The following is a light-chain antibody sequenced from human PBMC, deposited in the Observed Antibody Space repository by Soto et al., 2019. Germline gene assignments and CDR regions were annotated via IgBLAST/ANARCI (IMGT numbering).Light chain of an antibody. CDR3: QQYGSSPPGT. CDR1: QSLHSSY. J-gene: IGKJ1*01. CDR2: GAS. Sequence: IGLKHSAGTLSLYTGERATLSCRASQSLHSSYLAWYHQKPGQAPRLLIYGASRRATGIPDRFSGSGSGTDFTLTISRLEPEDFAVYYCQQYGSSPPGTFGQVTKVDVK. V-gene: IGKV3-20*01.